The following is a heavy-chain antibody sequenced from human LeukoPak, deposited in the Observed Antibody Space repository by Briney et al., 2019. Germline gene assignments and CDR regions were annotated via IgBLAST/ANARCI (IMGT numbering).Heavy chain of an antibody. J-gene: IGHJ4*02. D-gene: IGHD6-13*01. Sequence: PGRSLRLSCAASGFTFSTYAMHWVRQAPGKGLEWVAVISYDGSNKYYADSVKGRFTISRDNSKNTLYLQMNSLRAEDTAVYYCARDRTVLAAAGYYFDYWGQGTLVTVSS. CDR3: ARDRTVLAAAGYYFDY. V-gene: IGHV3-30-3*01. CDR2: ISYDGSNK. CDR1: GFTFSTYA.